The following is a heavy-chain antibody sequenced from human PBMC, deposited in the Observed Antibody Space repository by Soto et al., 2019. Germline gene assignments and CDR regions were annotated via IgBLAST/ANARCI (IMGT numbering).Heavy chain of an antibody. CDR2: IRSKSNSYAT. CDR3: TSGYGDYVRDY. D-gene: IGHD4-17*01. CDR1: GFTFSGSA. V-gene: IGHV3-73*01. Sequence: EVQLVESGGGLVQPGGSLKLSCAVSGFTFSGSAMHWVRQASGKGLEWVGRIRSKSNSYATAYAASVKGRFTISRDDSKNTAYLQMNSLKTAETAVYYCTSGYGDYVRDYWGQGTLVTVSS. J-gene: IGHJ4*02.